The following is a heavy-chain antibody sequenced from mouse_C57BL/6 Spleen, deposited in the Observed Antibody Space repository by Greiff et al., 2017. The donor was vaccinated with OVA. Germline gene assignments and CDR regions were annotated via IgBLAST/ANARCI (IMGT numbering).Heavy chain of an antibody. CDR2: IDPETGGT. CDR3: TRSTMVTTVFDY. Sequence: VKLMASGAELVRPGASVTLSCKASGYTFTDYEMHWVKQTPVHGLEWIGAIDPETGGTAYNQKFKGKAILTADKSSSTAYMELRSLTSEDSAVYYCTRSTMVTTVFDYWGQGTTLTVSS. D-gene: IGHD2-2*01. V-gene: IGHV1-15*01. CDR1: GYTFTDYE. J-gene: IGHJ2*01.